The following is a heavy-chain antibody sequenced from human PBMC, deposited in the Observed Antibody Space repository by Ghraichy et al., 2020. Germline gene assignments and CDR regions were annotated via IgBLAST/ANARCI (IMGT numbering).Heavy chain of an antibody. CDR1: GGSVSSASYY. J-gene: IGHJ6*02. D-gene: IGHD1/OR15-1a*01. V-gene: IGHV4-61*01. Sequence: SETLSLTCTVAGGSVSSASYYWNWIRQPPGKALEWIGLIHYRGASYYNPSLQSRLTISVDTSKNQISLKLRSVTAADRAVYYCAGATNPNFYSYYGLDVWGQGTTVTVSS. CDR3: AGATNPNFYSYYGLDV. CDR2: IHYRGAS.